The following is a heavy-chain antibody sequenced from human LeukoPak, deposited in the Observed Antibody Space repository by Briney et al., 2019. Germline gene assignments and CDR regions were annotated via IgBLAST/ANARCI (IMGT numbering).Heavy chain of an antibody. J-gene: IGHJ5*02. CDR1: GGSFTGYY. D-gene: IGHD3-3*01. V-gene: IGHV4-34*01. CDR2: INHSGSA. CDR3: ARGSYDFWSGYTNWFDP. Sequence: SETLSPTCAVYGGSFTGYYWSWVRQSPGKGLEWIGEINHSGSANYNPSLKSRVTISGDMSTNQFSLNLTSVTAADTAVYYCARGSYDFWSGYTNWFDPWGQGTLVTVSS.